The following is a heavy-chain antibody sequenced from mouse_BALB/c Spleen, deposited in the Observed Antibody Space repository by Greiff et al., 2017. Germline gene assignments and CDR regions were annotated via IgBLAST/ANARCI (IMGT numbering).Heavy chain of an antibody. CDR2: IYPGGGYP. Sequence: QVQLQQSGAELVRPGPSVKISCKASGYTFTNFWLGWLTQRPGHGLEWIGDIYPGGGYPNYTERFRGKATLTADTSSRTAYMQLSSLTSEDSAVYFCSRGYYGSSHWYFDVWGAGTTVTVSS. V-gene: IGHV1-63*02. J-gene: IGHJ1*01. D-gene: IGHD1-1*01. CDR3: SRGYYGSSHWYFDV. CDR1: GYTFTNFW.